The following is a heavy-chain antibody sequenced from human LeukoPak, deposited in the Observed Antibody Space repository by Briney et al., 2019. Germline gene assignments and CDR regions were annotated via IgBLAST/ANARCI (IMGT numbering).Heavy chain of an antibody. V-gene: IGHV3-64*01. CDR2: INSNGGST. D-gene: IGHD3-9*01. Sequence: GGSLRLSCVASGFTFSSYAMHWVRQTPGKGLEYVSGINSNGGSTHYANSVKGRFTISRDNSKHTLYLQMGSLRFEDTAVYYCAIGGFDILTGYKKWGQGTLVTVSS. CDR3: AIGGFDILTGYKK. J-gene: IGHJ4*02. CDR1: GFTFSSYA.